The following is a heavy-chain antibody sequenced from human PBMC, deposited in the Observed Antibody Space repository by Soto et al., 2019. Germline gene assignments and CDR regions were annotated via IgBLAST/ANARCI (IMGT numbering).Heavy chain of an antibody. CDR1: GFSLSTSGVG. V-gene: IGHV2-5*02. D-gene: IGHD3-16*01. CDR3: ADSSYVRIDY. Sequence: QITLKESGPTLVKPTQTLTLTCTFSGFSLSTSGVGVGWIRQPPGKALEWLALIYWDDDKRYSPSLKSRLTITEVTTKNQVVLTITNMYPVDTATYYCADSSYVRIDYWGQGTLVTVSS. J-gene: IGHJ4*02. CDR2: IYWDDDK.